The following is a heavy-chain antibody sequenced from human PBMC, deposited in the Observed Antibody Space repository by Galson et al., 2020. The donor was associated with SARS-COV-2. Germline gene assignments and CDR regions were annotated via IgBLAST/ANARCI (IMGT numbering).Heavy chain of an antibody. D-gene: IGHD2-2*01. CDR3: TSGYCSSSTCYPEFDP. Sequence: GGSLRLSCAASGFTFSGSAIHWVRQASGKVLEWVGRIKSKANSYATAYAASVKGRFTMSRDDSKNTAYLQMNSLKTEDTALYYCTSGYCSSSTCYPEFDPCGQGTLVTVSS. CDR1: GFTFSGSA. V-gene: IGHV3-73*01. CDR2: IKSKANSYAT. J-gene: IGHJ5*02.